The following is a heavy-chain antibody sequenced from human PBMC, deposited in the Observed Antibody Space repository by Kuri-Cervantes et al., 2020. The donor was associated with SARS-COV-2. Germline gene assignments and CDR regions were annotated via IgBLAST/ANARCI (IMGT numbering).Heavy chain of an antibody. CDR1: GFTFTSSA. J-gene: IGHJ4*02. Sequence: SVKVSCKASGFTFTSSAVQWVRQARGQRLEWIGWIVVGSGNTNYAQKFQERVTITRDMSTSTAYMELSSLRSEDTAVYYCAAGSDSSGYYGPADYWGQGTLVTVSS. CDR2: IVVGSGNT. D-gene: IGHD3-22*01. CDR3: AAGSDSSGYYGPADY. V-gene: IGHV1-58*01.